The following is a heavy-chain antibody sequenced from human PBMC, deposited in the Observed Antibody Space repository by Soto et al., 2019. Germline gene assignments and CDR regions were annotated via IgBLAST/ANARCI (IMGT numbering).Heavy chain of an antibody. CDR2: IAYAGNNK. J-gene: IGHJ4*02. CDR3: AKDRFRVIAVAPAL. D-gene: IGHD6-19*01. Sequence: PGGSLRLSCAASGFTFSRYPMYWVRQAPGNGLAWVAVIAYAGNNKYYADSVKGRFTISRDNSKNTLYLQMNSLRAEDTAVYYCAKDRFRVIAVAPALWGQGTLVTVSS. CDR1: GFTFSRYP. V-gene: IGHV3-30-3*01.